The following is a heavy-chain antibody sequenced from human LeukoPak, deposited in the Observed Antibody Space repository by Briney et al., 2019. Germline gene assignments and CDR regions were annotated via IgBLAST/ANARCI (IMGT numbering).Heavy chain of an antibody. CDR1: GGSVSSGSSF. J-gene: IGHJ4*02. CDR2: IYHSGNT. Sequence: SETLSLTCTVSGGSVSSGSSFWSWIRQPPGKGLEWIGYIYHSGNTNYNPSRKSRVIISVDTSKSQLSLKLNSVTAADTAVYYCARDRNCYDSSGYYFANWGQGTLVTVSS. D-gene: IGHD3-22*01. CDR3: ARDRNCYDSSGYYFAN. V-gene: IGHV4-61*01.